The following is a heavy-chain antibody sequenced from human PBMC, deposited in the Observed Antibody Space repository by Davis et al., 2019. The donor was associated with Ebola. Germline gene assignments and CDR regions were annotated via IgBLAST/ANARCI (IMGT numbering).Heavy chain of an antibody. J-gene: IGHJ6*02. D-gene: IGHD6-19*01. CDR2: IIPIFGTA. V-gene: IGHV1-69*13. CDR3: ARGRPKSIAVAGNRRYYYYGMDV. Sequence: AASVKVSCKASGGTFSSYAISWVRQAPGQGLEWMGAIIPIFGTANYAQKFQGRVTTTADESTRTAYMELSSMRAEDTAVYYCARGRPKSIAVAGNRRYYYYGMDVWGQGTTVTVSS. CDR1: GGTFSSYA.